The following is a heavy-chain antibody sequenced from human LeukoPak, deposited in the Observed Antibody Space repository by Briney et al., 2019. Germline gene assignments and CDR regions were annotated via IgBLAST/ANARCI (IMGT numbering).Heavy chain of an antibody. CDR3: AKGGSHFQH. CDR2: ISNDNNYI. D-gene: IGHD2-15*01. J-gene: IGHJ1*01. V-gene: IGHV3-21*06. Sequence: GGSLRLSCAASGFPFNTYTMNWVRQAPGQGLEWVSSISNDNNYIYYAESVKGRFTISRDYAKSSLFLQMNSLRVEDTAVYYCAKGGSHFQHWGQGTLVTVS. CDR1: GFPFNTYT.